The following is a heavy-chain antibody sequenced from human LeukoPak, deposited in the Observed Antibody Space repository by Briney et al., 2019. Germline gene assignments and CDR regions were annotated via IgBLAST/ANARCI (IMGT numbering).Heavy chain of an antibody. D-gene: IGHD1-26*01. Sequence: GGSLRHSCAASGFTFDDYGMSWVRQAPGKGLEWVSGINWNGGSTGYADSVKGRFTISRDNAKNSLYLQMNSLRAEDTAVYYCARATGLIVGATTDYWGQGTLVTVSS. CDR2: INWNGGST. J-gene: IGHJ4*02. CDR3: ARATGLIVGATTDY. CDR1: GFTFDDYG. V-gene: IGHV3-20*04.